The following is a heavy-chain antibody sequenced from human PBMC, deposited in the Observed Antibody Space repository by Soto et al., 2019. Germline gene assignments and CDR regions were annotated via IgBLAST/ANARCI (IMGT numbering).Heavy chain of an antibody. J-gene: IGHJ3*02. V-gene: IGHV1-46*01. CDR2: INPSGGST. D-gene: IGHD2-15*01. CDR1: GYTFTSYY. Sequence: ASVKVSCKASGYTFTSYYMHWVRQAPGQGLEWMGIINPSGGSTSYAQKFQGRVTMTRDTSTSTVYMELSSLRSEDTAVYYCARLVYCSGGSCYSSDTGGEAFDIWGQ. CDR3: ARLVYCSGGSCYSSDTGGEAFDI.